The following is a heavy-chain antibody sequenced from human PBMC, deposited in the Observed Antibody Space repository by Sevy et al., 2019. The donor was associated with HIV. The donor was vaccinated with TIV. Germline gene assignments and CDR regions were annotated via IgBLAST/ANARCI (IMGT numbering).Heavy chain of an antibody. D-gene: IGHD3-22*01. Sequence: GGSLRLSCAASGFTVSSNYMSWVRQAPGKGLEWVSVIYSGGNTYYTDCVKGLFTISRDNSKNTLYLQMNSLRAEDTAVYYYARVGFDSSGYYNRGGYFDYWGQRTLVTVSS. CDR1: GFTVSSNY. J-gene: IGHJ4*02. CDR2: IYSGGNT. V-gene: IGHV3-53*01. CDR3: ARVGFDSSGYYNRGGYFDY.